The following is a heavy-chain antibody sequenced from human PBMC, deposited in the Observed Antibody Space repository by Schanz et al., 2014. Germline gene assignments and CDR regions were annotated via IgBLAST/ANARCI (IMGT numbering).Heavy chain of an antibody. CDR3: ARDEGRDGYNLAFDV. Sequence: VQLVESGGGLVQPGRSLRLSCAVSGFSVSTNYMSWARQAPGKGLEWISSLYINAGSTRYADSVKGRFFISRDSSKNTLFLQMNSLRADDTAIYFCARDEGRDGYNLAFDVWGQGTLVTVSS. D-gene: IGHD2-21*01. CDR1: GFSVSTNY. CDR2: LYINAGST. J-gene: IGHJ3*01. V-gene: IGHV3-53*01.